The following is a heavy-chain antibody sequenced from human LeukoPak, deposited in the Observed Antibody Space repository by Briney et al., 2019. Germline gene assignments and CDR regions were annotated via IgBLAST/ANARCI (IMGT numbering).Heavy chain of an antibody. V-gene: IGHV4-59*01. D-gene: IGHD6-19*01. Sequence: PSETLSLTCTVSGGSISSFYWSWLRQPPGKGLEWIGYIYYSGSTNYNPSLKSRVTISVDTSKNHFSLKLTSVTAADTAIYYCARGSFSVAGTLGYWGQGTLVTVSS. CDR2: IYYSGST. CDR3: ARGSFSVAGTLGY. CDR1: GGSISSFY. J-gene: IGHJ4*02.